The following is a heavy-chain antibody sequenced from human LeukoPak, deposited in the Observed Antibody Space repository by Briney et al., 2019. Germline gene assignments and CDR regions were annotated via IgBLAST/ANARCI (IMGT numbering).Heavy chain of an antibody. CDR2: IYSGSST. D-gene: IGHD5-18*01. V-gene: IGHV3-53*01. Sequence: GGSLRLSPAASGVTVSSNYMCWGREAPRGGVWRGSVIYSGSSTYYADSVKGRFTISRDNSKNTLYLQMNSLRAEDTAVYYCARDKGKLWSNYYYYCYMDVWGKGTTVTVSS. J-gene: IGHJ6*03. CDR1: GVTVSSNY. CDR3: ARDKGKLWSNYYYYCYMDV.